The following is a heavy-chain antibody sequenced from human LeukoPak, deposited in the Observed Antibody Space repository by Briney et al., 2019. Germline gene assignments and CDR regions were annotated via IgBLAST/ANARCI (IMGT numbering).Heavy chain of an antibody. D-gene: IGHD3-10*01. CDR3: ASSYYYGSGRPQFGY. CDR1: GGTFSSYA. CDR2: IIPIFGTA. J-gene: IGHJ4*02. V-gene: IGHV1-69*13. Sequence: GASVKVSCKASGGTFSSYAISWVRQAPGQGLEWMGGIIPIFGTANYAQKFQGRVTITADESTSTAYMELSSLRSEDTAVYYCASSYYYGSGRPQFGYWGQGTLVTVSS.